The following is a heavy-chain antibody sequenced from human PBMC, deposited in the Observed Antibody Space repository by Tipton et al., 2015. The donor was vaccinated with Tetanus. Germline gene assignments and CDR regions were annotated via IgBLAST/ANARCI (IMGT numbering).Heavy chain of an antibody. V-gene: IGHV4-59*12. CDR2: VSYSGRT. CDR3: ARDQGGGRVVRLNWFDP. D-gene: IGHD6-6*01. J-gene: IGHJ5*02. Sequence: WNWIRQPPGKGLEWLAYVSYSGRTNSNYSLKSRITISQDTSKNQFSLNLTSVTAADTAMYYCARDQGGGRVVRLNWFDPWGQGTLVTVSS.